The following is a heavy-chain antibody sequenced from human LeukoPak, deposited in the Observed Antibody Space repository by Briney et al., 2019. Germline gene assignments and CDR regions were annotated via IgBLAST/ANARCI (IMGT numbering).Heavy chain of an antibody. J-gene: IGHJ6*02. CDR2: IIPIFGTA. D-gene: IGHD6-13*01. Sequence: SVKVSCKASGGTFSSYAISWVRQAPGQGLEWMGGIIPIFGTANYAQKFQGRVTITADESTSTAYMELSSLRVDDTAVYYCAKAASSSWPSYYYGMDVWGQGTTVTVSS. V-gene: IGHV1-69*13. CDR1: GGTFSSYA. CDR3: AKAASSSWPSYYYGMDV.